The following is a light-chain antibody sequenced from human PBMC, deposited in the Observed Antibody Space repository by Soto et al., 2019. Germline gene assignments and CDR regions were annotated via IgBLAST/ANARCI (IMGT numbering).Light chain of an antibody. Sequence: QSVLTQPPSASGTPGQRVSISCSGSSSNIGSDFVNWYQQLPGTAPKLLIYNNNQRPSGVPDRFSGSTSGTSASLAISGLRSEDEAAYYCASWDDSRSGWVFGGGTKLTVL. J-gene: IGLJ3*02. CDR2: NNN. V-gene: IGLV1-47*02. CDR1: SSNIGSDF. CDR3: ASWDDSRSGWV.